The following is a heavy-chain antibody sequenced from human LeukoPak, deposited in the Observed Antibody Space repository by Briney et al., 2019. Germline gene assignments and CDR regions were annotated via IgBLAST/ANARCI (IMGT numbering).Heavy chain of an antibody. D-gene: IGHD1-26*01. J-gene: IGHJ4*02. Sequence: KPSETLSLTCTVSGGSISSHYWTWIRQSPGKGLEWIGYIYYSGSTNYNPSLKSRVTISVDTSKNQFYLKLSSVTAADTAVYYCARGGSYVDYWGQGTLVTVSS. CDR2: IYYSGST. V-gene: IGHV4-59*11. CDR1: GGSISSHY. CDR3: ARGGSYVDY.